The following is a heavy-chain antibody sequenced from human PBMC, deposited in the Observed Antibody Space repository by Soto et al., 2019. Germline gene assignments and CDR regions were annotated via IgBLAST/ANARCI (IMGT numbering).Heavy chain of an antibody. CDR1: GYTFTSYD. CDR3: ARGRRVRGDYPFGY. Sequence: QVQLVQSGAEVKKPGASVKVSCKASGYTFTSYDINWVRQATGQGLEWMGWMNPNSGNTGYAQKFQGRVTMTRNTSISTAYRELSSLRSEDTAVYYCARGRRVRGDYPFGYWGQGTLVTVSS. V-gene: IGHV1-8*01. CDR2: MNPNSGNT. J-gene: IGHJ4*02. D-gene: IGHD4-17*01.